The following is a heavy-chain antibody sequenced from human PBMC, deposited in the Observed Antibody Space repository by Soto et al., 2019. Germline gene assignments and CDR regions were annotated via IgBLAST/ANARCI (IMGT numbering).Heavy chain of an antibody. CDR3: ANAGSKWGFVDQ. J-gene: IGHJ4*02. CDR1: GFSSSSYA. D-gene: IGHD7-27*01. V-gene: IGHV3-23*01. CDR2: ISGRGGNT. Sequence: EVQVLASGGDLVQPGGSLTLSCATSGFSSSSYAMSWVRQAPGKGLEWVSAISGRGGNTYYAESVKGRFTISRDISKNTLYLQMNSPRAEDTAVYYCANAGSKWGFVDQWGQGTLVTVSS.